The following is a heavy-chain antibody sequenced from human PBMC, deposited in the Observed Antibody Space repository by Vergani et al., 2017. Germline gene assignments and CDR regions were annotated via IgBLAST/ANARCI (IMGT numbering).Heavy chain of an antibody. D-gene: IGHD2-15*01. CDR1: GGTFSSYT. J-gene: IGHJ4*02. V-gene: IGHV1-69*02. CDR2: IIPILGIA. CDR3: ARHCSGGSCYVLDY. Sequence: QVQLVQSGAEVKKPGSSVKVSCKASGGTFSSYTISWVRQAPGQGLEWMGRIIPILGIANYAQKFQGRVNMTRNTSISTAYMELSSLRSEDTAVYYCARHCSGGSCYVLDYWGQGTLVTVSS.